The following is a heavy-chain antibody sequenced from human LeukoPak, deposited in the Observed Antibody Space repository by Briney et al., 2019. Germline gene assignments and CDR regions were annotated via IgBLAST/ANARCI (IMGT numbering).Heavy chain of an antibody. CDR3: AKDLRFLEWLYSFDY. CDR2: ISYDGSNK. J-gene: IGHJ4*02. V-gene: IGHV3-30*18. D-gene: IGHD3-3*01. CDR1: GFTFSSYG. Sequence: PGRSLRLSCAASGFTFSSYGMHWVRQAPGKGLEWVAVISYDGSNKYYADSVKGRFTISRDNSKNTLYLQMNSLRAEDTAVYYCAKDLRFLEWLYSFDYWGQGTLVTVSS.